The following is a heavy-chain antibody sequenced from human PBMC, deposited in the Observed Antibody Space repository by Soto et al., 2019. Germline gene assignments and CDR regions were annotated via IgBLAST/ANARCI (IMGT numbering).Heavy chain of an antibody. J-gene: IGHJ6*02. V-gene: IGHV4-30-4*01. CDR3: ARDRRGSSWYGVARGWRSSGWDYYGMDV. CDR1: CGSIISGDYY. Sequence: TSETLSLTGTVSCGSIISGDYYWSWIRQPPGKGLEWIVYIYDIGSTYYNPSLKSRVTISVDTSKNQFSLKLSSVTAADTAVYYCARDRRGSSWYGVARGWRSSGWDYYGMDVWGQGTTVTVSS. D-gene: IGHD6-13*01. CDR2: IYDIGST.